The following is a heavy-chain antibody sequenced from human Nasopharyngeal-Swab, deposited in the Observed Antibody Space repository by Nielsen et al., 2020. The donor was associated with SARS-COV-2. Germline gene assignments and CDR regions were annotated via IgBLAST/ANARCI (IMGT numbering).Heavy chain of an antibody. Sequence: GGSLRLSCVAAGFTFDDYVMYWVRQAPGKGLEWVSSISWNSDKIYYADSVKGRFTISRDNTKNSLYLQMNNLRTEDTASYYCAKQKRLGLASDPYFYGLDVWGLGTTGTVSS. CDR2: ISWNSDKI. CDR1: GFTFDDYV. CDR3: AKQKRLGLASDPYFYGLDV. V-gene: IGHV3-9*01. J-gene: IGHJ6*02. D-gene: IGHD1-7*01.